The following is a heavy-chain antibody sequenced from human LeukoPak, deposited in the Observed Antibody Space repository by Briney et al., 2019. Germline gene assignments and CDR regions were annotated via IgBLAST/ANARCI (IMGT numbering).Heavy chain of an antibody. J-gene: IGHJ4*02. CDR2: IYYSGST. V-gene: IGHV4-59*01. D-gene: IGHD6-6*01. CDR1: GDSISSYY. CDR3: ARWVAARARYYFDY. Sequence: SETLSLTCTVSGDSISSYYWNWIRQPPGKGLEWIGYIYYSGSTNYNPSLKSRVDISVDTSKNQFSLKLSSVTAADTAVYYCARWVAARARYYFDYWGQGTLVTVSS.